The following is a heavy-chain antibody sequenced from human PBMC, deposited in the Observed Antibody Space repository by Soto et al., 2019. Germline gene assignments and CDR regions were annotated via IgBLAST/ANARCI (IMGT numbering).Heavy chain of an antibody. CDR3: ARRLYYDSSGFEGGGMDV. CDR1: GGSISSSSYY. V-gene: IGHV4-39*01. CDR2: IYYSGST. J-gene: IGHJ6*02. Sequence: QLQLQESGPGLVKPSETLSLTCTVSGGSISSSSYYWGWIRQPPGKGLEWIGSIYYSGSTYYNPSLKSRVTISVDTSKHQFSLKLSSVTAADTAVYYCARRLYYDSSGFEGGGMDVWGQGTTVTVSS. D-gene: IGHD3-22*01.